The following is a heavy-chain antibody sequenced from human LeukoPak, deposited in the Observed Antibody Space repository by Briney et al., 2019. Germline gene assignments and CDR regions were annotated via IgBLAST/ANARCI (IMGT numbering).Heavy chain of an antibody. J-gene: IGHJ4*02. CDR1: GFIFSNYA. CDR3: ARDSTYWYDSGSSGPHYFDY. V-gene: IGHV3-30*01. D-gene: IGHD3-10*01. CDR2: ISSDGSKT. Sequence: GSPRLSCAASGFIFSNYAMHWVRQAPGKGLEWVALISSDGSKTYHADSVKGRFSISRGNSKNTLYLQLNSLRAEDTSVYYCARDSTYWYDSGSSGPHYFDYWGQGTLVTVSS.